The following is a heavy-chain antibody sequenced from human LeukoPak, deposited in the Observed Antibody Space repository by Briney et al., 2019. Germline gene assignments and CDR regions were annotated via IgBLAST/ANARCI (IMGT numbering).Heavy chain of an antibody. D-gene: IGHD6-19*01. CDR1: GGSISSYY. V-gene: IGHV4-4*07. CDR2: IYTSGST. Sequence: PSETLSLTCTVSGGSISSYYWSWIRQPAGKGLEWIGRIYTSGSTNYNPSLKSRVTISVDKSKNQFSLKLSSVTAADTAVYYCAGSEYDDEIAVAPPHFDYWGQGTLVTVSS. CDR3: AGSEYDDEIAVAPPHFDY. J-gene: IGHJ4*02.